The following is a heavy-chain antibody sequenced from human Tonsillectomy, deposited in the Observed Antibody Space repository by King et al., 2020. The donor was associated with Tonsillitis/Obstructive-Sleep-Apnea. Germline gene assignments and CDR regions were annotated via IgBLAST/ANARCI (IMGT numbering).Heavy chain of an antibody. D-gene: IGHD3-22*01. CDR2: ISGSGGST. CDR3: ARTVTVVNLSEFDY. V-gene: IGHV3-23*04. Sequence: VQLVESGGGLVQPGGSLRLSCAAFGFTFSSYAMSWVRQAPGKGLEWVSAISGSGGSTYYADSVKGRFTISRDNFKNTLYLQMNSLRAEDTAVYYCARTVTVVNLSEFDYWGQGTLVTVSS. CDR1: GFTFSSYA. J-gene: IGHJ4*02.